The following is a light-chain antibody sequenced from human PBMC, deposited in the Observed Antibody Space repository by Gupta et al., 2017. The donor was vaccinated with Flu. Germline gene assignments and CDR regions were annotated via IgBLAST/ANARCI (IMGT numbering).Light chain of an antibody. CDR1: SSNIGSHT. CDR3: AAWDDSLNAWL. J-gene: IGLJ3*02. V-gene: IGLV1-44*01. Sequence: QTVVTQSPSASGTPGQRVTISCSGSSSNIGSHTVSWYRQLPGTAPKLLIYSSDKRPSGVPDRFSGSKSGTSASLAISGLQSEDEADYYCAAWDDSLNAWLFGGGTKLTV. CDR2: SSD.